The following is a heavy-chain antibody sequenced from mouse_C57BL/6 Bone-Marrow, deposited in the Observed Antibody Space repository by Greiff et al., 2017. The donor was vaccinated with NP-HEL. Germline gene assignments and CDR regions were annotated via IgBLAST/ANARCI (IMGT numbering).Heavy chain of an antibody. V-gene: IGHV1-5*01. D-gene: IGHD1-1*01. Sequence: VQLQQSGTVLARPGASVRMSCKTSGYTFTSYWMHWVKQRPGQGLEWIGAIYPGNSDTSYNQKFKGKAKLTAVTSASTAYMELSSLTNEDSAVYYCTRPHYYGSSYLAYWGQGTLVTVSA. CDR2: IYPGNSDT. J-gene: IGHJ3*01. CDR1: GYTFTSYW. CDR3: TRPHYYGSSYLAY.